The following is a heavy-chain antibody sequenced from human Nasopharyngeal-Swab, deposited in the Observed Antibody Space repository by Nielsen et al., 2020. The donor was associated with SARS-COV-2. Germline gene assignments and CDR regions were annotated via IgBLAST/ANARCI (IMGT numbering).Heavy chain of an antibody. J-gene: IGHJ4*02. CDR1: GFTFSDSA. CDR2: IRSKGNTYAT. D-gene: IGHD2-15*01. V-gene: IGHV3-73*01. Sequence: GGSLRLSCAASGFTFSDSAIHWVRQASGKGLEWVGRIRSKGNTYATAYAASVKGRFIIFRDDPTNTAYLQMNSLKTEDTAVYYCTRCGGGCYSGRDYWGQRTLVTVSS. CDR3: TRCGGGCYSGRDY.